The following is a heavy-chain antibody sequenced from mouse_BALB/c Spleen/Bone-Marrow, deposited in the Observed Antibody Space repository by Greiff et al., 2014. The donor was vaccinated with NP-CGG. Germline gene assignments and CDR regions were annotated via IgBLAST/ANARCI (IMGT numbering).Heavy chain of an antibody. Sequence: VQLQQSGAELVKPGASVKLSCTASGFNIKDTYMHWVKQRPEQGLEWIGKIDPANGNTKYDPKSQGKATIPADTSSNTAYLQLSSLTSEDTAVYYCARFPFPYWGQGTLVTVSA. CDR3: ARFPFPY. V-gene: IGHV14-3*02. CDR1: GFNIKDTY. CDR2: IDPANGNT. J-gene: IGHJ3*01.